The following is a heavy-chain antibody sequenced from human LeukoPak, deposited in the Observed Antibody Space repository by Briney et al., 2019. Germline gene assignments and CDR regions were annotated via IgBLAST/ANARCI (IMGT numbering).Heavy chain of an antibody. J-gene: IGHJ6*03. CDR1: GFTFSDYG. CDR2: IAYDGSNE. D-gene: IGHD1-26*01. Sequence: GGSLRLSCVVPGFTFSDYGMHWVRQAPGKGLEWVAIIAYDGSNEYYADSVKGRFTISRDNPKNTLFLQMTSLRVDDTAIYYCAKYAGTYQYFYYYMDVWGKGTTVTVSS. V-gene: IGHV3-30*02. CDR3: AKYAGTYQYFYYYMDV.